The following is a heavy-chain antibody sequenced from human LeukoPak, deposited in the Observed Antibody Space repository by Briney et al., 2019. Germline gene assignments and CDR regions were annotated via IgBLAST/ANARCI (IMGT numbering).Heavy chain of an antibody. J-gene: IGHJ4*02. Sequence: SETLSLTCAVYGGSFSGYYWSWIRQPPGKGLEWIGEINHSGSTNYNPSLKSRVTISVDTSKNQFSLKLSSVTAADTAVYYCAREREGEYSGYGYFDYWGQGTLVTVSS. D-gene: IGHD5-12*01. CDR3: AREREGEYSGYGYFDY. CDR2: INHSGST. CDR1: GGSFSGYY. V-gene: IGHV4-34*01.